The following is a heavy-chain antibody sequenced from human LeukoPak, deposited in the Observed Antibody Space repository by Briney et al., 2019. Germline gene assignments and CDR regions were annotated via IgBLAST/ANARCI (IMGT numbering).Heavy chain of an antibody. J-gene: IGHJ4*02. CDR1: GFTFSSYS. V-gene: IGHV4-34*01. Sequence: GSLRLSCAASGFTFSSYSMNWVRQPPGKGLEWIGEINHSGSTNYNPSLKSRVTISVDTSKNQFSLKLSSVTAADTAVYYCASSSRTGLDYWGQGTLVTVSS. D-gene: IGHD3/OR15-3a*01. CDR2: INHSGST. CDR3: ASSSRTGLDY.